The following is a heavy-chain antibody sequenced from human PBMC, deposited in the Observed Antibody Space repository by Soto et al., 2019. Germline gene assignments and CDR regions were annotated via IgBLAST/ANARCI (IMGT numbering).Heavy chain of an antibody. D-gene: IGHD6-13*01. J-gene: IGHJ4*02. Sequence: QVQLQESGPGLVRPSGTVSLTCAVSGLSISSDNWWSWVRQPPGKGLEWIGEIHDSGSTNYNPSLKSRVTMSVVPSKDLFSLTLNSVTAEDTAFYYCARDQGSHPGDWGQGTLVSVSS. CDR2: IHDSGST. CDR1: GLSISSDNW. V-gene: IGHV4-4*02. CDR3: ARDQGSHPGD.